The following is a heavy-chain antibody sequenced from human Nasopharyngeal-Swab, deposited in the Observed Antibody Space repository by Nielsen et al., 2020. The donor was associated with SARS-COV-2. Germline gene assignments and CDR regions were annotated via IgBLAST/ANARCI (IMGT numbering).Heavy chain of an antibody. CDR2: INPSGGST. V-gene: IGHV1-46*01. CDR1: GYTFTNHF. D-gene: IGHD5-12*01. Sequence: ASVKVSCKASGYTFTNHFMHWVRQAPGQGLEWMGMINPSGGSTGYAQNFQGRVTVTRDTSTSTVYMELSSLSSEDTAVYYCARGTDFVPDSGYDSQPPFGFDPWGQGTLVTVSS. CDR3: ARGTDFVPDSGYDSQPPFGFDP. J-gene: IGHJ5*02.